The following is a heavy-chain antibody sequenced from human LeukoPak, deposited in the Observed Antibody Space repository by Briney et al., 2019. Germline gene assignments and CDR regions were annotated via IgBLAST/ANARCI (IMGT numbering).Heavy chain of an antibody. CDR1: GGSISNYY. CDR2: IYYRGST. Sequence: SETLSLTCTVSGGSISNYYWSWLRQPPGKGLEWIGNIYYRGSTNYNPSLKSRVTISVDTSKNQFSLKLSSVTAADTAVYYCASHPGAEYSSSWYFDYWGQGTLVTVSS. D-gene: IGHD6-13*01. V-gene: IGHV4-59*01. J-gene: IGHJ4*02. CDR3: ASHPGAEYSSSWYFDY.